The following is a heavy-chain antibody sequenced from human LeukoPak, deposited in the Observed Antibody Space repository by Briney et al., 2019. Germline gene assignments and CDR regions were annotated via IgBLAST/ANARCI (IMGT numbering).Heavy chain of an antibody. D-gene: IGHD4-17*01. V-gene: IGHV5-51*01. J-gene: IGHJ4*02. CDR1: GYSFTSYW. CDR2: IYPGDSDT. Sequence: HGESLKISCKGSGYSFTSYWIGWVRQMPGKGLEWMGIIYPGDSDTRYSPSFQGQVTISADKSISTAYLQWSSLKASDTAMYYCARHLSGDYVLGYFDYWGQGTLVTVSS. CDR3: ARHLSGDYVLGYFDY.